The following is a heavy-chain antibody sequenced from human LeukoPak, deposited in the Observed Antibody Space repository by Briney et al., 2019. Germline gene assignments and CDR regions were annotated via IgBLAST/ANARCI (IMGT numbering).Heavy chain of an antibody. D-gene: IGHD1-26*01. Sequence: PSETLSLTCAVYGGSFSGNFWSWVRQPPGTGLEWIGEINHRGNTNYNPSLKSRVTISVDTSKNQFSLRLSSVTAADTAVYYCARVPESVGINYFDSWGQGTQVTVSS. J-gene: IGHJ4*02. CDR3: ARVPESVGINYFDS. CDR1: GGSFSGNF. V-gene: IGHV4-34*01. CDR2: INHRGNT.